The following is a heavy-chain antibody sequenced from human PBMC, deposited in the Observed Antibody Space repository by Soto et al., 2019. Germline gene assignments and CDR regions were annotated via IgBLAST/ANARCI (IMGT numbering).Heavy chain of an antibody. CDR2: IYFSGST. CDR3: ARGLRELLA. D-gene: IGHD1-26*01. Sequence: QVQLQESGPGLVKPSQTLSLTCTVSGGSISSSGSYWSWIRQHPGKGLEWIGYIYFSGSTYYNPSHKCRGTMTVDTSKSQFSLKLNSVTAADTAVYYCARGLRELLAWGQGTPVTVSS. V-gene: IGHV4-31*03. J-gene: IGHJ5*02. CDR1: GGSISSSGSY.